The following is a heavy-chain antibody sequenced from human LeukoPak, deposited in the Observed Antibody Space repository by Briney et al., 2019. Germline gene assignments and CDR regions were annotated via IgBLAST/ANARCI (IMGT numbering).Heavy chain of an antibody. CDR3: ARGGSYLSDFDY. V-gene: IGHV4-39*07. CDR2: IYYSGST. Sequence: PSETLSLTCIVSGGSISSSSYYWGWIRQPPGKGLEWIGSIYYSGSTYYNPSLKSRVTISVDRSKNQFSLKLTSVTAADTAVYYCARGGSYLSDFDYWGQGTLVTVPS. D-gene: IGHD1-26*01. CDR1: GGSISSSSYY. J-gene: IGHJ4*02.